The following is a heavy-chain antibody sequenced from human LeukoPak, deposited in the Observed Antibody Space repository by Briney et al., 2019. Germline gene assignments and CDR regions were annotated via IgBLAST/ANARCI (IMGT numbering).Heavy chain of an antibody. CDR3: ARGYDISDY. J-gene: IGHJ4*02. D-gene: IGHD3-9*01. V-gene: IGHV3-48*04. Sequence: GGSLRLSCAASGFTFSSYSMNWVRQAPGKGLEWLSYISSSGGTMYYADSVKGQFTISRDNAKKSLYLQMNSLRVEDTAVYYRARGYDISDYWGQGTVVTVSS. CDR2: ISSSGGTM. CDR1: GFTFSSYS.